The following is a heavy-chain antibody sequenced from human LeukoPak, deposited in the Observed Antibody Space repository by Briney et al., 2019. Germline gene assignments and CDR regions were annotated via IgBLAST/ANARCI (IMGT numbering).Heavy chain of an antibody. Sequence: PSETLSLTCTVSGGSISTYYWSWLRQPPGKGLEWLGYFSNSGSTNYNPSLKSRVTISVETSKRQVSLRLSAVTAADTAVYYCARGDYSDSSGFLDYWGQGTLVTVSS. CDR1: GGSISTYY. V-gene: IGHV4-59*01. CDR3: ARGDYSDSSGFLDY. J-gene: IGHJ4*02. CDR2: FSNSGST. D-gene: IGHD3-22*01.